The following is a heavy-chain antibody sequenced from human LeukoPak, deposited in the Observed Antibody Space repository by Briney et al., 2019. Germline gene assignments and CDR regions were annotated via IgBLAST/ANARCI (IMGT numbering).Heavy chain of an antibody. V-gene: IGHV3-53*01. CDR2: IYADGTTT. J-gene: IGHJ4*02. D-gene: IGHD4-11*01. Sequence: GGSLRLSCAASGLTVSSNYMTWVRQAPGKGLEWASAIYADGTTTYYADSVKGRFTVSRDNSKNTLYLQMHSLRAEDTAVYYCARTKHDYSNPFDYWGQGTLVTVSS. CDR1: GLTVSSNY. CDR3: ARTKHDYSNPFDY.